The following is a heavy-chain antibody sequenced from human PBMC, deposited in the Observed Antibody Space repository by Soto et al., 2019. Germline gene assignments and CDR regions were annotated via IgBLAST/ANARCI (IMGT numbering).Heavy chain of an antibody. CDR3: ARGGITRIYQLPPFDP. CDR1: GGSISSTNYY. V-gene: IGHV4-39*01. Sequence: SETLSLTCSVSGGSISSTNYYWGWIRQPPGKGLEWIRSIYYSGSTYYNPSLKSRVTISVDTSKNQFSLKLSSVAAADTAVYYCARGGITRIYQLPPFDPWGQGTLVTVSS. D-gene: IGHD2-2*01. J-gene: IGHJ5*02. CDR2: IYYSGST.